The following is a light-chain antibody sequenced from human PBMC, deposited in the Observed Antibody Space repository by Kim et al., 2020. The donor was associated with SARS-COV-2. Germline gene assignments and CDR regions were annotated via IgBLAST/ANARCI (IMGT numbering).Light chain of an antibody. CDR1: PSVSSSY. CDR3: HQYSRSPPWT. Sequence: PGERATLSCRASPSVSSSYLAWYQQNPGQAPRLLIYDASSRAAGVPDRFSGSGSGTDFTLTISRLEPEDFAVYYCHQYSRSPPWTFGQGTKVDIK. CDR2: DAS. V-gene: IGKV3-20*01. J-gene: IGKJ1*01.